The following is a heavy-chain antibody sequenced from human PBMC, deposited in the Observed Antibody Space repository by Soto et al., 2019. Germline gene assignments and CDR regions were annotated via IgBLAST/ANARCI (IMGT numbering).Heavy chain of an antibody. V-gene: IGHV1-3*01. CDR3: AREGWNGWFDP. D-gene: IGHD1-1*01. J-gene: IGHJ5*02. CDR1: RYTFTSYA. Sequence: QVQLVQSGAEVKKPGASVKVSCKASRYTFTSYAMNWVRQAPGQRLEWMGWINVGNGNTKYSQKFQGRVTITRDTSANTVYMELSSLSSEDTAVYYCAREGWNGWFDPWGQGTLVTVSS. CDR2: INVGNGNT.